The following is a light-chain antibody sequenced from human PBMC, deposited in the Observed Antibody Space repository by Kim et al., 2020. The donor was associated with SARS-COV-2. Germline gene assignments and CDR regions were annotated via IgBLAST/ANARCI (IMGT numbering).Light chain of an antibody. CDR1: QGYSTF. V-gene: IGKV1-8*01. CDR3: QQYHRFPQT. Sequence: SAYTGDRGPRSCRESQGYSTFLAWYQQKPGKGPKLLIYDASTLQGGVPSRFSGSGSGTDFSLSISDLQSEDFATYYCQQYHRFPQTFGGGTKLEI. CDR2: DAS. J-gene: IGKJ4*01.